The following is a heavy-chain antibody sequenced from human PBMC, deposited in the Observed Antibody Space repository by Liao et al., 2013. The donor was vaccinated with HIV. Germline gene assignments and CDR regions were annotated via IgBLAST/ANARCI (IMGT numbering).Heavy chain of an antibody. CDR1: GGSISSSSYY. V-gene: IGHV4-39*07. Sequence: QLQLQESGPGLVKPSETLSLTCTVSGGSISSSSYYWGWIRQPPGKGLEWFGSIYYSGTPYYNPSLKSRVTISVDTSKNQFSLNLTSVTAADTAVYYCAGGADLDIWGQGAPVTVSS. J-gene: IGHJ4*02. CDR3: AGGADLDI. CDR2: IYYSGTP.